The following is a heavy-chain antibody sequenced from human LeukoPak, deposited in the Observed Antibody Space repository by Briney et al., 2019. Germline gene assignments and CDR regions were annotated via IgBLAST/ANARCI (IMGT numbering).Heavy chain of an antibody. CDR1: GFTFSSYE. V-gene: IGHV3-30*02. CDR2: IRYDGSNK. CDR3: AKDYEWYYDSSGYYGDY. D-gene: IGHD3-22*01. J-gene: IGHJ4*02. Sequence: GGSLRLSCAAPGFTFSSYEMNWVRQAPGKGLEWVAFIRYDGSNKYYADSVKGRFTISRDNSKNTLYLQMNSLRAEDTAVYYCAKDYEWYYDSSGYYGDYWGQGTLVTVSS.